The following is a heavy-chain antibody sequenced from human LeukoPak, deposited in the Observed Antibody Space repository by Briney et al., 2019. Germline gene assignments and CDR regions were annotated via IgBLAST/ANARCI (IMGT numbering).Heavy chain of an antibody. CDR2: ISSSGSTI. CDR1: GFTFSSYE. D-gene: IGHD1-26*01. Sequence: GGSLRLSCAASGFTFSSYEMNWVSQAPGKGLEWVSYISSSGSTIYYADSVKGRFTISRDNAKNSLYLQMNSLRAEDTAVYYCARDLGSGSYYAHWGQGTLVTVSS. CDR3: ARDLGSGSYYAH. J-gene: IGHJ4*02. V-gene: IGHV3-48*03.